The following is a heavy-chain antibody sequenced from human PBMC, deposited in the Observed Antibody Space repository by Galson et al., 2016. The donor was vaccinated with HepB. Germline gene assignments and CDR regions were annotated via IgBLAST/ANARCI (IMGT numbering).Heavy chain of an antibody. CDR1: GGSISSYY. D-gene: IGHD2-15*01. Sequence: LTCTVSGGSISSYYWSWIRQPPGKGLQWIGYIYYSGSTNYNPSLKSRVTISVDMSKNHLSLKLDSVTAADTAVYYCASGVVEAANYFWGQGTMVTVSS. CDR3: ASGVVEAANYF. CDR2: IYYSGST. J-gene: IGHJ3*01. V-gene: IGHV4-59*01.